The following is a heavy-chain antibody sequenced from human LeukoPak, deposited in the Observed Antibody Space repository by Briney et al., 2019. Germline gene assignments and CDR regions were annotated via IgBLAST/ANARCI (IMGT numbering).Heavy chain of an antibody. V-gene: IGHV4-59*08. Sequence: PSETLSLTCTVSGGSITNYNWNWIRQPPGKGLEWIGYISDSGSTNYNPSLQSRVTISVDTSKNQFSLKLSSVTASDTAVYYCARRRVGDLTVCSDTWFDPWGQGALVTVSS. D-gene: IGHD2-15*01. CDR3: ARRRVGDLTVCSDTWFDP. CDR2: ISDSGST. J-gene: IGHJ5*02. CDR1: GGSITNYN.